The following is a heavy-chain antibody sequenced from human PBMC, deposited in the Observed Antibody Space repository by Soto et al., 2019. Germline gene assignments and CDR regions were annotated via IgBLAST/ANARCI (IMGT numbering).Heavy chain of an antibody. D-gene: IGHD2-21*01. Sequence: TLSLTFSVAGAALNSGNYYWSWIRQVPGKGLEWIGHIYVTGAVDYNPSLRDRITISQDTSERQFSLNLRLVTAADTAVYYCERLRIATNNYKWFDPWGQGTLVTVSS. CDR1: GAALNSGNYY. V-gene: IGHV4-31*03. J-gene: IGHJ5*02. CDR3: ERLRIATNNYKWFDP. CDR2: IYVTGAV.